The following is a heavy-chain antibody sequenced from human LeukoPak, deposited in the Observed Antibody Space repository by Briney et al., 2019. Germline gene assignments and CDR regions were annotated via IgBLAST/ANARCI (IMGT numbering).Heavy chain of an antibody. Sequence: PGGSLRLSCAASGFTVSSNYMSWVRQAPGKGLEWVSVIYSGGSTYYADSVKGRFTISRDNSKNTLYLQMNSLGAEDTAVYYCARGEDSSGYYSFDYWGQGTLVTVSS. CDR1: GFTVSSNY. J-gene: IGHJ4*02. D-gene: IGHD3-22*01. CDR3: ARGEDSSGYYSFDY. CDR2: IYSGGST. V-gene: IGHV3-53*01.